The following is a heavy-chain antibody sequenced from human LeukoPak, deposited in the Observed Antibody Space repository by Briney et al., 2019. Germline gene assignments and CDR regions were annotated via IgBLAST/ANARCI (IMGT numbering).Heavy chain of an antibody. Sequence: PGASLRLSCVASGFDFSNCGMHWVRQAPGKGLEWVSTISGSGGGTYYADSVKGRFTISRDNSKNTLYLQMNSLRGEDTAVYYCVKFRGQLLSSYYFDYWGQGTLVTVSS. CDR2: ISGSGGGT. CDR1: GFDFSNCG. V-gene: IGHV3-23*01. J-gene: IGHJ4*02. CDR3: VKFRGQLLSSYYFDY. D-gene: IGHD2-2*01.